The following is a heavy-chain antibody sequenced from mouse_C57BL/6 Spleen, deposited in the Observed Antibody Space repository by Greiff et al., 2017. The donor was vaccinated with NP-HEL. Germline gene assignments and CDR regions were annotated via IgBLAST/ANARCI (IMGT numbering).Heavy chain of an antibody. CDR1: GYTFTSYW. J-gene: IGHJ1*03. D-gene: IGHD1-1*01. V-gene: IGHV1-72*01. Sequence: QVQLQHPGAELVKPGASVKLSCKASGYTFTSYWMHWVKQRPGRGLEWIGRIDPNSGGTKYNEKFKSKATLTVDKPSSTAYMQLSSLTSEDSAVYYCARTAQFITTVGGYFDVWGTGTTVTVSS. CDR3: ARTAQFITTVGGYFDV. CDR2: IDPNSGGT.